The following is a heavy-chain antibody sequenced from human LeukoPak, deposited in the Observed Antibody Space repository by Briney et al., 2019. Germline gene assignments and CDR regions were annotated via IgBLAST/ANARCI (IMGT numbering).Heavy chain of an antibody. CDR1: GYTFTSYY. Sequence: ASVKVSCKASGYTFTSYYMHWVRQAPGQGLEWMGWINPNSEGTNDAPKFQGRVTMTRDTSISTAYMELSRLRYDDTAVYYCARRIATGGFDAFDIWGQGTMVTVSS. CDR3: ARRIATGGFDAFDI. CDR2: INPNSEGT. J-gene: IGHJ3*02. D-gene: IGHD6-13*01. V-gene: IGHV1-2*02.